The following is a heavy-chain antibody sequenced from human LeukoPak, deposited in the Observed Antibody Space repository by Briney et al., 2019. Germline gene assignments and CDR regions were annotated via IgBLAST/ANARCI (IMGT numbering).Heavy chain of an antibody. CDR1: GYSINSGYY. D-gene: IGHD2-15*01. V-gene: IGHV4-38-2*01. Sequence: SETLSLTCAVSGYSINSGYYWGWIRQPPGKGLEWIGSISHSGSIYYNPSLKSRVTISVDTSKNQFSLKLSSVTAADTAVYYCARGPTYCSSSSCLQGEWGQGTLVTVSS. CDR3: ARGPTYCSSSSCLQGE. CDR2: ISHSGSI. J-gene: IGHJ4*02.